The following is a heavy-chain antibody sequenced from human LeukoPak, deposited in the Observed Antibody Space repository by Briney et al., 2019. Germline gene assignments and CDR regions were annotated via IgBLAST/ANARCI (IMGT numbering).Heavy chain of an antibody. D-gene: IGHD3-3*01. CDR1: GYSISSGYY. CDR3: ARHEVVTIIFDY. Sequence: PSETLSLTCTVSGYSISSGYYWGWIRQPPGKGLEWIGSIYYSGSTYYNPSLKSRVTISVDTSKNQFSLKLSSVTAADTAVYYCARHEVVTIIFDYWGQGTLVTVSS. CDR2: IYYSGST. V-gene: IGHV4-38-2*02. J-gene: IGHJ4*02.